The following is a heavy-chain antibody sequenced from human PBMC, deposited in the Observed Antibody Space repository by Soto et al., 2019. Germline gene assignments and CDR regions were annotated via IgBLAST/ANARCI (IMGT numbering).Heavy chain of an antibody. CDR3: ATTTVAGLVHH. V-gene: IGHV1-18*01. CDR1: GYTFSSYG. J-gene: IGHJ1*01. Sequence: QVQLVQSGAEVKKPGASVKVSCKASGYTFSSYGISWVRQAPGQGLEWMGWISTHSGNTDYAQKVQGRVTMTTDTSTSTAYMELRSLRSDDTAVYYCATTTVAGLVHHWGQGTLVTVS. D-gene: IGHD4-17*01. CDR2: ISTHSGNT.